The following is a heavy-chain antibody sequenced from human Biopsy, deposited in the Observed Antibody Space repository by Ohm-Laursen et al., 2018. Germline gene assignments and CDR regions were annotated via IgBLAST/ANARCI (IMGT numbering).Heavy chain of an antibody. CDR2: IWYDGTNE. D-gene: IGHD6-19*01. V-gene: IGHV3-33*04. Sequence: SLRLSCTASGFTFGHYAMHWVRQAPGTGLEWLSLIWYDGTNEDYADSVKGRFTISRGNSKNTLYLQINTLTLEDTAFYYCARGLSSGWYGYFDVWGRGTLVTVSS. J-gene: IGHJ2*01. CDR1: GFTFGHYA. CDR3: ARGLSSGWYGYFDV.